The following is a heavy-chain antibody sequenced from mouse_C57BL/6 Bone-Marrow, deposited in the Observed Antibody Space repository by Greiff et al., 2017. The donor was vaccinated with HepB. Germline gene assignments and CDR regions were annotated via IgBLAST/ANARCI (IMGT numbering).Heavy chain of an antibody. CDR1: GYTFTSYW. D-gene: IGHD1-1*01. Sequence: QVQLQQPGAELVKPGASVKLSCKASGYTFTSYWMHWVKQRPGQGLEWIGMIHPNSGSTNYNEKFKSKATLTVDKSSSTAYTQLSSLTSEDSAVYYCAYYYGSSYYFDYWGQGTTLTVSS. J-gene: IGHJ2*01. CDR2: IHPNSGST. V-gene: IGHV1-64*01. CDR3: AYYYGSSYYFDY.